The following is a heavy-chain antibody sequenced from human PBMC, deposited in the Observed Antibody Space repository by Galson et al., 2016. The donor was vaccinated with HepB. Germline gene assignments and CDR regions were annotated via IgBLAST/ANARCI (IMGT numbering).Heavy chain of an antibody. CDR3: ARDRGGGYYYGMDV. J-gene: IGHJ6*02. V-gene: IGHV1-18*01. CDR1: GYTFTSYG. CDR2: TSPYNGNT. D-gene: IGHD2-15*01. Sequence: SVKVSCKASGYTFTSYGLSWVRQAPGQGLEWMGRTSPYNGNTNYAQKLQGRVTMTTDTSTSTAYMELRSLRSDDTAVYHCARDRGGGYYYGMDVWGQGTTVTVSS.